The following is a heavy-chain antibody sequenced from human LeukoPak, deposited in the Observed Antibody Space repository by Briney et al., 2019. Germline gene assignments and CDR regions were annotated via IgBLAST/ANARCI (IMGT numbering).Heavy chain of an antibody. J-gene: IGHJ4*02. Sequence: GGSLRLSCAASGFTFSSYGMHWVRQAPGKGLEWVAVIWYDGSNKYYADSVKGRFTISRDNSKNTLYLQKNSLRAEDTAVYYCARGNGVGATKIPGFDYWGQGTLVTVSS. D-gene: IGHD1-26*01. CDR1: GFTFSSYG. CDR3: ARGNGVGATKIPGFDY. V-gene: IGHV3-33*01. CDR2: IWYDGSNK.